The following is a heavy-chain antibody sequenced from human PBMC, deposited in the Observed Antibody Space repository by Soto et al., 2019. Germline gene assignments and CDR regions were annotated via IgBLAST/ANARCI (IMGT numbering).Heavy chain of an antibody. D-gene: IGHD6-13*01. V-gene: IGHV4-59*01. Sequence: SETLSLTCTVSGGSISSYYWSWIRQPPGKGLEWIGYIYYSGSTNYNPSLKSRVTISVDTSKNQFSLKLGSVTAADTAVYYCARDVAAVYNWFDPWGQGTLVTVSS. J-gene: IGHJ5*02. CDR3: ARDVAAVYNWFDP. CDR1: GGSISSYY. CDR2: IYYSGST.